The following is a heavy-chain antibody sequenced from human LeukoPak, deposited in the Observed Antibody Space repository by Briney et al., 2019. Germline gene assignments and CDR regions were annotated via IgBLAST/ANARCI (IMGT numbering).Heavy chain of an antibody. J-gene: IGHJ6*03. CDR2: IYYSGST. V-gene: IGHV4-59*01. Sequence: SETLSLTCTVYGGSISSYYWSWIRQPPGKGLEWIGYIYYSGSTNYNPSLKSRVTISVDTSKNQFSLKLSSVTAADTAVYYCARDRYYDFWSGYSGHYYYMDVWGKGTTVTVSS. CDR3: ARDRYYDFWSGYSGHYYYMDV. CDR1: GGSISSYY. D-gene: IGHD3-3*01.